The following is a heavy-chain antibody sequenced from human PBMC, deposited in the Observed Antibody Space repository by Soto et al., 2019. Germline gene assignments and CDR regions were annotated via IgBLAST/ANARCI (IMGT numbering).Heavy chain of an antibody. CDR1: GFTFSSHG. Sequence: EVQLLESGGGLVQPGGSLRLSCAVSGFTFSSHGMSWVRQAPGKGLEWVSSISGSGDRTYYADSVKGRFTISRDNSKSTVNLRMSSLSVEDTVIYYCAKMGDSSGYDFFDYWGQGTLVTVSS. CDR3: AKMGDSSGYDFFDY. V-gene: IGHV3-23*01. J-gene: IGHJ4*02. CDR2: ISGSGDRT. D-gene: IGHD3-22*01.